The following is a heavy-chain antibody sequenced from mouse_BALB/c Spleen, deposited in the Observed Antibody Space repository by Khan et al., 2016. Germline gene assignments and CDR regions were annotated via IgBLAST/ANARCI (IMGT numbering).Heavy chain of an antibody. J-gene: IGHJ2*01. D-gene: IGHD4-1*01. CDR1: DFSLTNYG. V-gene: IGHV2-2*02. CDR2: MWSGGST. Sequence: QVQLKESGPGLVQPSQSLSITCTVSDFSLTNYGVHWVRQSPGKGLEWLGVMWSGGSTDYNAAFKSRLSIYKDSSKGQVFFKMNRRQANDTAIYYCARNWEGGYFDYWGQGTTLTVSS. CDR3: ARNWEGGYFDY.